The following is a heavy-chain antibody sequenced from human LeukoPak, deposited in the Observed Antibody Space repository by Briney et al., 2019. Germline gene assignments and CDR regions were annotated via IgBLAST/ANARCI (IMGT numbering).Heavy chain of an antibody. Sequence: ASVKVSCKASGYTFSDYYMHWVRQAPGQGLEWMGWVNPNSGGTNYAQKFQGRVTMTRDTSISTAYMELSRLRSDDTAVYYCAREPRITIFGVVTSSPFDPWGQGTLVTVSS. CDR2: VNPNSGGT. J-gene: IGHJ5*02. V-gene: IGHV1-2*02. CDR3: AREPRITIFGVVTSSPFDP. D-gene: IGHD3-3*01. CDR1: GYTFSDYY.